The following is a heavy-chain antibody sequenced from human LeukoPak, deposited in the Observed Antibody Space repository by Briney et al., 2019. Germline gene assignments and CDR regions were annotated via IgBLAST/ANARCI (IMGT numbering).Heavy chain of an antibody. CDR2: ISWNSGSK. Sequence: GGSLRLSCAASGFTFDDYAMHWVRQAPGKGLEWVSGISWNSGSKGYADSVKGRFTIARDNGKNTLYLQMNSLRAEDTALYYCAKDIGGGYKRGVFDYWGQGTLVTVSS. J-gene: IGHJ4*02. V-gene: IGHV3-9*01. CDR1: GFTFDDYA. CDR3: AKDIGGGYKRGVFDY. D-gene: IGHD5-18*01.